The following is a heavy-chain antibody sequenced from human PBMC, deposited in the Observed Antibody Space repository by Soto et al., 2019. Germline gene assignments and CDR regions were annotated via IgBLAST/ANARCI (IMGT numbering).Heavy chain of an antibody. D-gene: IGHD6-19*01. Sequence: QVQLVESGGGLVKPGGSLRLSCAASGFTFSDYYMRWIRQAPGKGLEWVSYISSSGSTIYYADSVKGRFTIARDNAKNSLYLQMNSLRAEDTAVYYCARDYSSGWYDAFDIWGQGTMVTVSS. V-gene: IGHV3-11*01. J-gene: IGHJ3*02. CDR2: ISSSGSTI. CDR1: GFTFSDYY. CDR3: ARDYSSGWYDAFDI.